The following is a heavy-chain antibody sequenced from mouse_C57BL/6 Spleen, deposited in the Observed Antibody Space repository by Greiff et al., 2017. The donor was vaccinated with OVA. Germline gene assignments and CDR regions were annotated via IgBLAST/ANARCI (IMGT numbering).Heavy chain of an antibody. CDR3: ARSPYDYGSSTWFAY. CDR1: GYTFTDYY. Sequence: EVQLQQSGPELVKPGASVKLSCKASGYTFTDYYMNWVKQSPGKSLEWIGDINPNNGGTSYNQKFKGKATLTVDKSSSTAYMELRSLTSEASAAFSCARSPYDYGSSTWFAYWGQGTLVTVSA. CDR2: INPNNGGT. V-gene: IGHV1-26*01. D-gene: IGHD1-1*01. J-gene: IGHJ3*01.